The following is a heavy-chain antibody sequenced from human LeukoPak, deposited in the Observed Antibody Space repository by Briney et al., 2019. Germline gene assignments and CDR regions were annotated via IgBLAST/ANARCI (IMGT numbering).Heavy chain of an antibody. V-gene: IGHV4-39*06. CDR2: VYSSGSV. D-gene: IGHD3-22*01. J-gene: IGHJ3*02. Sequence: PSETLSLTCAVSGGSIAIRNYYWAWIRQSPGRGLEWLGSVYSSGSVYYNPSLKSRVTILVDTSKNQFALKLRSVTAADTAVYYCAAVVITTNWGAFDIWGQGTMVTVSS. CDR3: AAVVITTNWGAFDI. CDR1: GGSIAIRNYY.